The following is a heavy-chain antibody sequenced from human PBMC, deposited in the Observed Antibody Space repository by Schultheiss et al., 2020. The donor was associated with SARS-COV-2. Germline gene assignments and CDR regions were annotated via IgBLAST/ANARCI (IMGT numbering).Heavy chain of an antibody. J-gene: IGHJ4*02. Sequence: GGSLRLSCAASGFTFSRNGMHWVRQAPGKGLEWVAFIWYDGRNEYYADSVKGRFTISRDNSRTTLYLQMNSLRAEDTAVYYSARDKCGSTTCFFDYWGQGTLVTVSS. CDR3: ARDKCGSTTCFFDY. CDR1: GFTFSRNG. CDR2: IWYDGRNE. V-gene: IGHV3-33*01. D-gene: IGHD2-2*01.